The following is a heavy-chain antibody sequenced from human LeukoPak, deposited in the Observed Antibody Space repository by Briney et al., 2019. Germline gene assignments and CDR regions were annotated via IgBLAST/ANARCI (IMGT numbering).Heavy chain of an antibody. D-gene: IGHD6-13*01. J-gene: IGHJ4*02. Sequence: ASVTVSCKSSAYTFTISDINWVRQAAGQGLEWMGWINPNSGRTGYARKFQGRVTMTANTSISTAYMELRSLRFDDTAVYYCARGRSGLAAAGTYDYWGQGTLITVSS. CDR3: ARGRSGLAAAGTYDY. V-gene: IGHV1-8*01. CDR1: AYTFTISD. CDR2: INPNSGRT.